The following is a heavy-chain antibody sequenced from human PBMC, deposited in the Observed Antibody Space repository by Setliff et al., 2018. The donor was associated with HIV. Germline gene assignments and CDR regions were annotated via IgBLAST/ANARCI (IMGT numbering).Heavy chain of an antibody. V-gene: IGHV3-21*01. J-gene: IGHJ4*02. CDR2: ISSGSSYI. Sequence: GGSLRLSCAASGFTFSSYAMAWVRQAPGKGLEWVSSISSGSSYIYYAESVKGRFTISRDNAKNSLYLQMNSLRAEDTAVYYCARAGVYYDSSGYCIDYWGQGTLVTVSS. CDR1: GFTFSSYA. CDR3: ARAGVYYDSSGYCIDY. D-gene: IGHD3-22*01.